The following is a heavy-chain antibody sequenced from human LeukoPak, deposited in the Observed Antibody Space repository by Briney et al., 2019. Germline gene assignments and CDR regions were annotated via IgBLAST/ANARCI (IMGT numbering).Heavy chain of an antibody. D-gene: IGHD6-19*01. Sequence: GESLQISCKGAGYSFISYWIGCVGQMPGKGLEWMGIIYPGDSDTRYSPSFQGQVTISADKSISTAYLQWSSLKASDTAMYYCARRRALADYYYFDYWGQGTLVTVSS. CDR3: ARRRALADYYYFDY. CDR2: IYPGDSDT. CDR1: GYSFISYW. V-gene: IGHV5-51*01. J-gene: IGHJ4*02.